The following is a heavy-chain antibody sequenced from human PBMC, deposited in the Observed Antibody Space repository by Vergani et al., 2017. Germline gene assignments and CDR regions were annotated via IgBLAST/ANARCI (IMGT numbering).Heavy chain of an antibody. CDR1: GFTFSSYE. Sequence: EMQLVESGGGLVQPGGSLRLSCAASGFTFSSYEMNWVRQAPGKGLEWVSYISISGSTIYYTDSVKGRFTFSRDNAKNSLYLQMNSLRAEDTAVYYCAREAPVTPGDYFDYWGQGTLVTVSS. CDR3: AREAPVTPGDYFDY. V-gene: IGHV3-48*03. J-gene: IGHJ4*02. CDR2: ISISGSTI. D-gene: IGHD7-27*01.